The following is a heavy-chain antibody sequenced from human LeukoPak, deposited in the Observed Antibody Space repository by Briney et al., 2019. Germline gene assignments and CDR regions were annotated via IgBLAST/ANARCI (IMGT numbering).Heavy chain of an antibody. CDR3: ARDGVVTMELDY. J-gene: IGHJ4*02. V-gene: IGHV4-61*02. CDR1: GDSISSSRHY. Sequence: SETLSLTFNVSGDSISSSRHYWSWIRQPAGKGLEWIGRIYPSGNTNYNPSLKSRVTISLDTSKNQFSLTLRSVTAADTAVYYCARDGVVTMELDYWGQGTLVTVSS. D-gene: IGHD3-3*01. CDR2: IYPSGNT.